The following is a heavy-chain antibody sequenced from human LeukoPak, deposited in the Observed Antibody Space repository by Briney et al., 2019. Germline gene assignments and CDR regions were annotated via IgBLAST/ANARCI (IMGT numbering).Heavy chain of an antibody. CDR3: ARGRMLWLEDWFDP. Sequence: SETLSLTCAVYGGSFSGYYWSWLRQPPGKGLEWIGYIYYSGSTYYNPSLKSRVTISVDTSKNQFSLKLSSVTAADTAVYYCARGRMLWLEDWFDPWGQGTLVTVSS. J-gene: IGHJ5*02. V-gene: IGHV4-30-4*08. D-gene: IGHD5-18*01. CDR1: GGSFSGYY. CDR2: IYYSGST.